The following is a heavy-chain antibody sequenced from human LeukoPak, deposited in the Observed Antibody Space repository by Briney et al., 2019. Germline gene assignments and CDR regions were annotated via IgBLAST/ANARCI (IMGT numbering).Heavy chain of an antibody. V-gene: IGHV3-23*01. CDR1: GFTFSSYA. CDR2: ISSSSVGST. Sequence: GGSLRLSCAASGFTFSSYAMHWVRQAPGKGLEWVSTISSSSVGSTYYADSVKGRFTISRDISKNTLYLQLDSLRAEDTAVYYCATDPYSSSSGDFWGQGTLVTVSS. J-gene: IGHJ4*02. D-gene: IGHD6-6*01. CDR3: ATDPYSSSSGDF.